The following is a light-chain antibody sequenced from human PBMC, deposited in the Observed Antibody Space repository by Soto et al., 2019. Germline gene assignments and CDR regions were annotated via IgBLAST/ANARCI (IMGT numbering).Light chain of an antibody. V-gene: IGKV1-33*01. Sequence: DIQMTQSPCSLSSSVLDIVTIACQASQDISNYLNWYQQKPGKAPKLLIYDASNLETGVPSRFSGSGSGTDFTFTISSLQPEDIATYYCQQYDNQKTFGQGTKVDIK. J-gene: IGKJ1*01. CDR3: QQYDNQKT. CDR1: QDISNY. CDR2: DAS.